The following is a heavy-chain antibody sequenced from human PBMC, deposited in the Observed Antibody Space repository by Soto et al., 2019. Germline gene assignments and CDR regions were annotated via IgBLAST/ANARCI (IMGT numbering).Heavy chain of an antibody. CDR3: ARGAYYDVLTGSYASGMDV. Sequence: QVQLVESGGGVVQPGRSLRLSCAASGFTFSSYGMHWVRQAPGKGLEWVAAILYDGSNKYYADSVKGRFTISRDNSKNTLYLQMNSRRAEDTAVYYCARGAYYDVLTGSYASGMDVWGQGTTVTVSS. J-gene: IGHJ6*02. D-gene: IGHD3-9*01. CDR2: ILYDGSNK. CDR1: GFTFSSYG. V-gene: IGHV3-30*03.